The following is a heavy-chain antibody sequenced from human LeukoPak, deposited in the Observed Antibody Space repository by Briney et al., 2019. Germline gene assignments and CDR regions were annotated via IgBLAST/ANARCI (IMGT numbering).Heavy chain of an antibody. V-gene: IGHV1-18*01. J-gene: IGHJ4*02. CDR1: GYTFTIYG. D-gene: IGHD3-9*01. CDR3: ARDNHDILTGYSAYFDY. CDR2: ISAYNGNT. Sequence: ASVKVSCKASGYTFTIYGISWVRQAPGQGLEWMGWISAYNGNTNYAQKLQGRVTMTTDTSTSTAYMELRSLRSDDTAVYYCARDNHDILTGYSAYFDYWGQGTLVTVSS.